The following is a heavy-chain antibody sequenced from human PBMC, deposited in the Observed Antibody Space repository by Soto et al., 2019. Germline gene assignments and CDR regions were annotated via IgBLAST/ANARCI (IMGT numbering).Heavy chain of an antibody. V-gene: IGHV4-59*01. CDR1: GGSISSYY. CDR2: IYYSGST. D-gene: IGHD3-22*01. Sequence: SETLSLTCTVSGGSISSYYWSWIRQPPGKGLEWIGYIYYSGSTNYNPSLKSRVTISVDTSKNQFSLKLSSVTAADTAVYYCAIGYYYDSSGYYLSYWGQGTLVTAPQ. CDR3: AIGYYYDSSGYYLSY. J-gene: IGHJ4*02.